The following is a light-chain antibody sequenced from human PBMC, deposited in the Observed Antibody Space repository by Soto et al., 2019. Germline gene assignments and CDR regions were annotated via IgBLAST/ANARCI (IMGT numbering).Light chain of an antibody. V-gene: IGKV1D-12*01. CDR1: QGINSW. CDR2: AAS. Sequence: DIQMTQSPSSVSASVGDRVTITCRASQGINSWLAWYQQKPGRAPKLLIYAASILQSGVPSRFSGSGSGTDFTLTITSLQPEDFATYYCHQLNSFPITFGQGTRLEI. CDR3: HQLNSFPIT. J-gene: IGKJ5*01.